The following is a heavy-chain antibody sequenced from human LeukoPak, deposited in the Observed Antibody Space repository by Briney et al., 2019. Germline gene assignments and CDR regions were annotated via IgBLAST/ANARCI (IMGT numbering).Heavy chain of an antibody. CDR1: GFTFSSYS. CDR3: ARDSGSSNFDY. V-gene: IGHV3-48*04. J-gene: IGHJ4*02. D-gene: IGHD1-26*01. Sequence: GGSLRLSCAASGFTFSSYSMNWVRQAPGKGLEWVSYISSSSSTIYYADSVKGRFTISRDNAKNSLYLQMNSLRAEDTAVYYCARDSGSSNFDYWGQGTLVTVSS. CDR2: ISSSSSTI.